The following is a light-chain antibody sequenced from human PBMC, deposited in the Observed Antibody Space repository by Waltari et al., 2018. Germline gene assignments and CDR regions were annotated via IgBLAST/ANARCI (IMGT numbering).Light chain of an antibody. V-gene: IGLV3-10*01. CDR1: ALPKKY. J-gene: IGLJ3*02. CDR2: EDS. Sequence: SYELTQPPSVSVSPGQTDRITCSGDALPKKYASWYQQKSGQAPVLVIYEDSKRPSGIPERFSGSSSGTLATLTISGAQVEDEADYFCYSTDSSANYRVFGGGTKLTVL. CDR3: YSTDSSANYRV.